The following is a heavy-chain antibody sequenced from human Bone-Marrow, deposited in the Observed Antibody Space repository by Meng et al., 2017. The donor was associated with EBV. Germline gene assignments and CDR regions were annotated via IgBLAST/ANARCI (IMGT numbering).Heavy chain of an antibody. CDR1: GFTLRSYW. CDR2: INPDGSVI. J-gene: IGHJ4*02. V-gene: IGHV3-74*01. Sequence: EVQVKASGGGLVQPGGSLSLSCAAYGFTLRSYWVHWVRQAPGKGLVWVSRINPDGSVINYADSVKGRFTISRDNAKNTVYLQMNNLRADDTAVYYCAKDCFGDKDSWGQGTLVTVSS. D-gene: IGHD2-21*01. CDR3: AKDCFGDKDS.